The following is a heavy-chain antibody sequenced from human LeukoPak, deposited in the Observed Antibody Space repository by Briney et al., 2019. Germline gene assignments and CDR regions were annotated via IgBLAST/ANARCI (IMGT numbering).Heavy chain of an antibody. Sequence: ASVKVSCKASGYTFTGYYMHWMRQAPGQGLEWMGWINPNSGGTNYAQKFQGRVTMTRDTSISTAYMELSRLRSDDTAVYYCARFAEWKLRHFQHWGQGTLVTVSS. CDR1: GYTFTGYY. D-gene: IGHD1-26*01. V-gene: IGHV1-2*02. CDR3: ARFAEWKLRHFQH. J-gene: IGHJ1*01. CDR2: INPNSGGT.